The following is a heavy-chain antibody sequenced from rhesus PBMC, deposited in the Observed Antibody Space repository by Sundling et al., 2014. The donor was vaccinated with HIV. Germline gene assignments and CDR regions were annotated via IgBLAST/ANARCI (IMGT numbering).Heavy chain of an antibody. Sequence: EVQLVESGGGLAKPGGSLRLSCTASGISFSTYAFHWVRQAPGKGLEWVSDFRSGGTTYYADSVKGRFTFSRDNSKNLLSLQMNSLRADDTAVYYCVLEILLQGVYWGQGVLVTVSS. CDR2: FRSGGTT. D-gene: IGHD3-16*01. CDR1: GISFSTYA. V-gene: IGHV3-103*01. CDR3: VLEILLQGVY. J-gene: IGHJ4*01.